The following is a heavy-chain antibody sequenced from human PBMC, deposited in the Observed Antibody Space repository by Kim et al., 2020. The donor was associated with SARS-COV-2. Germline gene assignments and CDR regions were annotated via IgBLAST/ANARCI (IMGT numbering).Heavy chain of an antibody. V-gene: IGHV3-43*02. CDR1: GFTFDDYA. Sequence: GGSLRLSCAASGFTFDDYAMHWVRQAPGKGLEWVSLISGDGGSTYYADSVKGRFTISRDNSKNSLYLQMNSLRTEDTALYYCAKSHPGYSYGYYFWGLRDWGQGTLVAVSS. CDR3: AKSHPGYSYGYYFWGLRD. J-gene: IGHJ4*02. D-gene: IGHD5-18*01. CDR2: ISGDGGST.